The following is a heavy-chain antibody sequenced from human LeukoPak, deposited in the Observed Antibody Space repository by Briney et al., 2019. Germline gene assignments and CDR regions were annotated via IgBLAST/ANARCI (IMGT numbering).Heavy chain of an antibody. Sequence: SETLSLTCTVSGGSISSSSYYWGWIRQPPGKGLEWIGSIYYSGSTYYNPSLKSRVTISVDTSKNQFSLKLSSVTAADTAVYYCARGYSSSWYVWFDPRGQGTLVTVSS. V-gene: IGHV4-39*07. CDR3: ARGYSSSWYVWFDP. D-gene: IGHD6-13*01. CDR1: GGSISSSSYY. J-gene: IGHJ5*02. CDR2: IYYSGST.